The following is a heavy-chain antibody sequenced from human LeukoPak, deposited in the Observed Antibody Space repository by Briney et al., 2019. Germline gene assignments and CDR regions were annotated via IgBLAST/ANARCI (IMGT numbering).Heavy chain of an antibody. V-gene: IGHV3-23*01. CDR3: AKTITPFTTNWDNSPGDFDV. CDR2: LPSGGGP. CDR1: GFTFGSHA. Sequence: PGGSLRLSCAASGFTFGSHAMNWVRQAPGKGLEWVSTLPSGGGPSYADSVKGRFTVYRDNSKNPLYLQMKSLRADDTAVYYCAKTITPFTTNWDNSPGDFDVWGQGTVVTVSS. J-gene: IGHJ3*01. D-gene: IGHD1/OR15-1a*01.